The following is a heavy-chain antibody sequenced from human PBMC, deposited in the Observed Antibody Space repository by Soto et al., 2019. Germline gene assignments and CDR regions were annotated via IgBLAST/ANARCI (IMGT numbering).Heavy chain of an antibody. Sequence: QVQLVESGRGVVQPGTSLRLSCAASGFAFSYHGIHWVRQAPGKGLEWVAVTWSGGRGEYYADSVRGRFTISRDNSKTTVYLQMNSLRVEDTAVYYCAKDDDTSSHYSLLDFRGQGTLVTVSS. D-gene: IGHD3-22*01. CDR2: TWSGGRGE. J-gene: IGHJ4*02. CDR3: AKDDDTSSHYSLLDF. V-gene: IGHV3-33*06. CDR1: GFAFSYHG.